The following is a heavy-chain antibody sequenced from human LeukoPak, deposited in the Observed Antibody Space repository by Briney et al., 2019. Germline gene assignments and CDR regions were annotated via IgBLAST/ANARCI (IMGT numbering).Heavy chain of an antibody. CDR1: GYTFTSYG. Sequence: GASVKVSCKASGYTFTSYGISWVRQAPGQGLEWMGWISAYNGNTNYAQKLQGRVTMTTDTSTSTAYMELRSLRSDDTAVYYCAREWYRDSSGYSDYWGQGTLVTVSS. CDR3: AREWYRDSSGYSDY. V-gene: IGHV1-18*01. D-gene: IGHD3-22*01. J-gene: IGHJ4*02. CDR2: ISAYNGNT.